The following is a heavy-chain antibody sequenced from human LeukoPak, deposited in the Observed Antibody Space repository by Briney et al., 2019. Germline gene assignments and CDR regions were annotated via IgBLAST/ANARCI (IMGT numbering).Heavy chain of an antibody. Sequence: NPSETLSLTSTVSGGSISSYYWSWIRQPPGKGLEWIGYIYYSGSTDSNPSLKSRVTISVDTSKNQISLKLSSVTAADTAVYYCARTYCRGGSCHFDYWGQGTLVTVSS. CDR2: IYYSGST. J-gene: IGHJ4*02. CDR1: GGSISSYY. D-gene: IGHD2-15*01. V-gene: IGHV4-59*08. CDR3: ARTYCRGGSCHFDY.